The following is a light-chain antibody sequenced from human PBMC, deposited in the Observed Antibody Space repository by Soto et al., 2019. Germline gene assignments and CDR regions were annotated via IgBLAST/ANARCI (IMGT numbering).Light chain of an antibody. V-gene: IGKV1-9*01. CDR3: QQVESYPST. J-gene: IGKJ4*01. Sequence: LTQSPGTLSLSPGERATLSCRASQSIASNYLAWYQQKPGKAPKLLIYAASSLQSGVPSRFSGSGFGTDFTLTITSLQPEDFATYYCQQVESYPSTFGGGTKVDIK. CDR2: AAS. CDR1: QSIASNY.